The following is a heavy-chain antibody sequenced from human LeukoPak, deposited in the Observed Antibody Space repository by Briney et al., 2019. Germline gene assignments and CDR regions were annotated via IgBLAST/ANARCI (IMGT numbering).Heavy chain of an antibody. V-gene: IGHV3-48*03. J-gene: IGHJ4*02. CDR2: ISTSGTSI. CDR1: AFTVSSYE. CDR3: ARTDSFVGGWYILDY. Sequence: GGSLRLSCAASAFTVSSYEMSWVRQAPGKGLEWVSYISTSGTSIYYSDSVKGRFTISRDNAKNSLYLQMNSLRAEDTAVYYCARTDSFVGGWYILDYWGQGTLVSVSS. D-gene: IGHD6-19*01.